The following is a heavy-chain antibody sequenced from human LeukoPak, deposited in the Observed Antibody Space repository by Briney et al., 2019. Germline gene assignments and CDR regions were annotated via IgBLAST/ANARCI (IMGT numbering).Heavy chain of an antibody. Sequence: PGGSLRLSCAASGFTFSSYGMSWVRQAPGKGLEWVSAITGSGGTTYYADSVKGRFTISRDNSKNTLFLQMNSLRADDTAVYYCAKKRGGNCYSGMHYWGQGTLVTVSS. D-gene: IGHD2-15*01. CDR2: ITGSGGTT. V-gene: IGHV3-23*01. CDR1: GFTFSSYG. J-gene: IGHJ4*02. CDR3: AKKRGGNCYSGMHY.